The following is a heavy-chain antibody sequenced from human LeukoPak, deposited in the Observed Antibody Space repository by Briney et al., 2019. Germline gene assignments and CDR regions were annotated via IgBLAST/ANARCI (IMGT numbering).Heavy chain of an antibody. CDR1: GGSISSGGYY. CDR3: ASMYSSGWSAGTIDY. Sequence: SETLSLTCTVSGGSISSGGYYWSWIRQHPGKGLEWIGYIYYSGSTYYNPSLKSRVTISVDTSKNQFSLKLSSVTAADTAVYYCASMYSSGWSAGTIDYWGQGTLVTVSS. D-gene: IGHD6-19*01. V-gene: IGHV4-31*03. CDR2: IYYSGST. J-gene: IGHJ4*02.